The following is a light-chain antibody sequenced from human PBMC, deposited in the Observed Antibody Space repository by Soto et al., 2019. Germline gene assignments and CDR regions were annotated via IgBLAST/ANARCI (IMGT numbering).Light chain of an antibody. Sequence: QSALIQPPSVSGSPGQSVTISCTGTSSDVGSYDLVSWYQQHPGKAPKLLIYEVTKRPSGVSNRFSGSKSGNTASLTISGLQAEDEADYACCSYAASNTLIFGGGTKLTVL. CDR3: CSYAASNTLI. V-gene: IGLV2-23*02. CDR1: SSDVGSYDL. CDR2: EVT. J-gene: IGLJ2*01.